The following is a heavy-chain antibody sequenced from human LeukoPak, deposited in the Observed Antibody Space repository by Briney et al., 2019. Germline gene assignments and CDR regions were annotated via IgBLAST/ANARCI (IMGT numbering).Heavy chain of an antibody. D-gene: IGHD2-15*01. CDR1: GFTFSSYS. CDR3: ARDPSGAVANY. J-gene: IGHJ4*02. Sequence: GALRLSCAASGFTFSSYSMNWVRQAPGKGLEWVSYISSSSSTIYYADSVKGRFTISKDNAKNSLYLQMNSLRAEDTAVYYCARDPSGAVANYWGQGTLVTVSS. CDR2: ISSSSSTI. V-gene: IGHV3-48*01.